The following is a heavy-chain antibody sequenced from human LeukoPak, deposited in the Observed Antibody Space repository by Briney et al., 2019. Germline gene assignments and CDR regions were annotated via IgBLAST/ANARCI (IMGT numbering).Heavy chain of an antibody. CDR1: GFTFSSYW. V-gene: IGHV3-74*01. J-gene: IGHJ4*02. CDR3: ARDVVVVVATDSNFYY. D-gene: IGHD2-15*01. Sequence: GGSLRLSCAASGFTFSSYWMHWVRQAPGKGLVWVSRINSDGSSTIYADSVKGRFTISRDNAKNTLYLQMNSLRPEDTAVYYCARDVVVVVATDSNFYYWGQGTLVTVSS. CDR2: INSDGSST.